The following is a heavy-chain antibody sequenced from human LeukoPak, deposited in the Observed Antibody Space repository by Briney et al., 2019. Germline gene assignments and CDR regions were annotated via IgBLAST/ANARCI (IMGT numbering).Heavy chain of an antibody. D-gene: IGHD3-10*01. CDR1: GGSISSSSYY. J-gene: IGHJ4*02. V-gene: IGHV4-39*07. CDR3: ARGDYYGSGSYYNY. Sequence: SETLSLTCTVSGGSISSSSYYWGWIRQPPGKGLEWIGEINHSGSTNYNPSLKSRVTISVDTSKNQFSLKLSSVTAADTAVYYCARGDYYGSGSYYNYWGQGTLVTVSS. CDR2: INHSGST.